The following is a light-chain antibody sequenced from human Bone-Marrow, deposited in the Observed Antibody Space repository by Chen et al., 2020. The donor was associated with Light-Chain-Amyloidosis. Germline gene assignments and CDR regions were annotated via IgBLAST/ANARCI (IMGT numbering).Light chain of an antibody. CDR3: QQYNSYLAT. V-gene: IGKV1-5*01. CDR2: DAS. Sequence: IQMTQSPSALSASVGDKITIPCRASETITNWVAWYQQKPGKAPKLLIYDASTLHSGVPSRFSASGSGTEFTLTITSLQPDDFATYYCQQYNSYLATFGQGIKV. J-gene: IGKJ1*01. CDR1: ETITNW.